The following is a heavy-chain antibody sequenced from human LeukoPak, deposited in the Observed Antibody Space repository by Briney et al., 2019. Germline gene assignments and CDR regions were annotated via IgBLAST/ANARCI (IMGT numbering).Heavy chain of an antibody. V-gene: IGHV4-34*01. J-gene: IGHJ6*02. Sequence: PSETLSLTCAVYGGSFSGYYWSWIRQPPGKGLEWIGEINHSGSTNYNPPLKSRVTISVDTSKNQFSLKLSSVTAADTAVYYCARSRVVAAAAVGYYYYYGMDVWGQGTTVTVSS. CDR2: INHSGST. D-gene: IGHD2-15*01. CDR1: GGSFSGYY. CDR3: ARSRVVAAAAVGYYYYYGMDV.